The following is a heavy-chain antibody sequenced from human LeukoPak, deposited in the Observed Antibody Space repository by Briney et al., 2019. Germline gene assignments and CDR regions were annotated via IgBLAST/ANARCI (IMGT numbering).Heavy chain of an antibody. CDR2: INHSGST. Sequence: SETLSLTCAVYGGSFSGYYWSWIRQPPGKGLEWIGEINHSGSTNYNPSLKSRVTISVDTSKNQFSLKLSSVTAADTAVYYCARQKLLALYYYYGMDVWGQGTTVTVSS. V-gene: IGHV4-34*01. D-gene: IGHD3-10*01. CDR3: ARQKLLALYYYYGMDV. CDR1: GGSFSGYY. J-gene: IGHJ6*02.